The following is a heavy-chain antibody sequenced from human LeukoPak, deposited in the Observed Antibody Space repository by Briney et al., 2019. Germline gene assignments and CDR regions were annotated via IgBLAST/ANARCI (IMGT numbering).Heavy chain of an antibody. D-gene: IGHD1-20*01. V-gene: IGHV1-69*01. CDR3: AREIEVTGTTVWFDP. Sequence: SVKVSCKASGGTFSSYAISWVRQAPGQGLEWMGGIIPIFGTANYAQKFQGRVTITADESTSTAYMELSSLRSEDTAVYYCAREIEVTGTTVWFDPWGQGTLVTVTS. J-gene: IGHJ5*02. CDR2: IIPIFGTA. CDR1: GGTFSSYA.